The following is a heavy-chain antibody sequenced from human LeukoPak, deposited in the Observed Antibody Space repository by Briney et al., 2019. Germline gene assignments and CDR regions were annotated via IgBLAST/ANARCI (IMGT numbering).Heavy chain of an antibody. D-gene: IGHD3-9*01. Sequence: GASVKVSCKASGYTFTSYAMHWVRQAPGQRLEWMGWINAGNGNTKYSQKFQGRVTITRDTSASTAYMELSSLRSEDTAVYYCARGRNGDILTGYFDYWGQGTLVTVSS. V-gene: IGHV1-3*01. CDR1: GYTFTSYA. CDR2: INAGNGNT. J-gene: IGHJ4*02. CDR3: ARGRNGDILTGYFDY.